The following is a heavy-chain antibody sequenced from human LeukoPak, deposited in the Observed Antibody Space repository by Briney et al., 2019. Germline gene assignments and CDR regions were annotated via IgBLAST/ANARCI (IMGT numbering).Heavy chain of an antibody. CDR3: ARAGSSGYYVGVWFDP. J-gene: IGHJ5*02. CDR2: IYYSGST. CDR1: GGSISSGDYY. V-gene: IGHV4-30-4*01. Sequence: PSQTLSLTCTVPGGSISSGDYYWSWIRQPPGKGLEWIGYIYYSGSTYYNPSLKSRVTISVDTSKNQFSLKLSSVTAADTAVYYCARAGSSGYYVGVWFDPWGQGALVTVSS. D-gene: IGHD3-22*01.